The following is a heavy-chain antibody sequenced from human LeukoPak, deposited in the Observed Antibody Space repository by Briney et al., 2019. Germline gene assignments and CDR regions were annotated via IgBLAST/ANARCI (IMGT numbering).Heavy chain of an antibody. Sequence: ASVKVSCKASGFTFTSSAMQWVRQARGQRLEWIGWIVVGSGNTNYAQKFQERVTITRDMSTSTAYMELSSLRSEDTAVYYCAADPHHYYDSSGYHYWGQGTLVTVSS. V-gene: IGHV1-58*02. D-gene: IGHD3-22*01. CDR3: AADPHHYYDSSGYHY. CDR2: IVVGSGNT. CDR1: GFTFTSSA. J-gene: IGHJ4*02.